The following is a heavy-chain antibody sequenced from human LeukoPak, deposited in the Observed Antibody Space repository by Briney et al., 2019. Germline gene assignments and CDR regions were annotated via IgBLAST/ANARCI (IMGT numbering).Heavy chain of an antibody. D-gene: IGHD3-22*01. Sequence: KTSETLSLTCAVYGGSFSGYYWSWIRQPPGKGLEWIGEINHSGSTNYNPSLKSRVTISVDTSKNQFSLELSSVTAADTAVYYCARGALFYYYDSSGYYYSWFDPWGQGTLVTVSS. V-gene: IGHV4-34*01. CDR1: GGSFSGYY. CDR2: INHSGST. J-gene: IGHJ5*02. CDR3: ARGALFYYYDSSGYYYSWFDP.